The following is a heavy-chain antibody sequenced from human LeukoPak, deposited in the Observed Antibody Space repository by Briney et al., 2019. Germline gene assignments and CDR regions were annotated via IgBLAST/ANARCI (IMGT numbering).Heavy chain of an antibody. D-gene: IGHD2-2*02. J-gene: IGHJ6*03. Sequence: GESLKISCKGSGYSFTSYWICWVRQAPGQGLEWMGWINPNSGGTNYAQKFQGRVTMTRDTSISTAYMELSRLRSDDTAVYYCAREGVVVPAAIVDYYYYYYMDVWGKGTPVTVSS. CDR1: GYSFTSYW. CDR3: AREGVVVPAAIVDYYYYYYMDV. V-gene: IGHV1-2*02. CDR2: INPNSGGT.